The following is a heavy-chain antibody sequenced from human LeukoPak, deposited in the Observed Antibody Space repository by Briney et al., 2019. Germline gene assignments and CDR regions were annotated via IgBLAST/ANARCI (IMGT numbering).Heavy chain of an antibody. V-gene: IGHV4-4*07. D-gene: IGHD3-9*01. CDR3: ARGLRYFGVYYMDV. CDR2: IYTSGST. CDR1: AGSISSYY. Sequence: SETLSLTSTVSAGSISSYYWSWIRQPAGKGLEWIGRIYTSGSTNYNPSLKSRVTMSVDTSKNQFSLKLSSVTAADTAVYYCARGLRYFGVYYMDVWGKGTTVTVSS. J-gene: IGHJ6*03.